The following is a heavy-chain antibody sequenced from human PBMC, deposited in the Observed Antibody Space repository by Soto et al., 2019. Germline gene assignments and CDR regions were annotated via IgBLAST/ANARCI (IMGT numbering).Heavy chain of an antibody. V-gene: IGHV4-59*01. CDR1: GGSISTYY. J-gene: IGHJ4*02. D-gene: IGHD3-22*01. CDR3: ARDYYDTTHFFDH. CDR2: INYSGTT. Sequence: NPSETLSLTCTVSGGSISTYYWSWIRQPPGKGLEYIGYINYSGTTKYNPSLKSRVTMSVDTSKNQFSLKVSSVTAADTAVYYCARDYYDTTHFFDHWGRGTLVTVSS.